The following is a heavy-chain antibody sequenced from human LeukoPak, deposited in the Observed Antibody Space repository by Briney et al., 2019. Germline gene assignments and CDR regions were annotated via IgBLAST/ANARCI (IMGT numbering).Heavy chain of an antibody. CDR1: GFTFSSYA. D-gene: IGHD4-11*01. V-gene: IGHV3-23*01. CDR2: ISGSGDTT. CDR3: ARDYSKANWFDP. Sequence: GGSLRLSCAASGFTFSSYAMSWVRQAPGEGLEWVSAISGSGDTTYSADSVKGRFTISRDNAKNSLYLQMNSLRAEDTALYHCARDYSKANWFDPWGQGTLVTVS. J-gene: IGHJ5*02.